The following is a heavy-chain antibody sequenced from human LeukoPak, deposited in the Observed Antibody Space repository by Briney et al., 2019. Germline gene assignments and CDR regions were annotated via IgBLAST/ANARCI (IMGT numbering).Heavy chain of an antibody. CDR3: ARDRGGSGYYSDAFDI. V-gene: IGHV4-4*02. CDR1: GGSISSSNW. D-gene: IGHD3-22*01. CDR2: IYHSGST. J-gene: IGHJ3*02. Sequence: SGTLSLTCAVSGGSISSSNWWSWVRQPPGKGLEWIGEIYHSGSTNYNPSLKSRVTISVDKSKNQFSLKLSSVTAADTAVYYCARDRGGSGYYSDAFDIWGQGTMVTASS.